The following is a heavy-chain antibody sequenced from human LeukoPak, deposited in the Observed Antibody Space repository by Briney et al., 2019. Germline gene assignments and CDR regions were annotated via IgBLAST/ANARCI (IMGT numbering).Heavy chain of an antibody. CDR2: IYYSGST. D-gene: IGHD6-13*01. CDR1: GGSISSYY. V-gene: IGHV4-59*01. CDR3: ARRRGYSSSWSPGGPYFDY. Sequence: SETLSLTCTVSGGSISSYYWIWIRQPPGKGLEWIGYIYYSGSTNYNPSLKSRVTISVDTSKNQFSLKLSSVTAADTAVYYCARRRGYSSSWSPGGPYFDYWGQGTLVTVSS. J-gene: IGHJ4*02.